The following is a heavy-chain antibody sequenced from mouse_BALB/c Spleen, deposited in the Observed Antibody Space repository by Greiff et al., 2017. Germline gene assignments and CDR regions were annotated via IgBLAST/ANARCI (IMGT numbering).Heavy chain of an antibody. D-gene: IGHD2-2*01. CDR1: GYTFTSYT. CDR3: ARSDGYDFAY. J-gene: IGHJ3*01. Sequence: QVQLQQSAAELARPGASVKMSCKASGYTFTSYTMHWVKQRPGQGLEWIGYINPSSGYTEYNQKFKDKTTLTADKSSSTAYMQLSSLTSEDSAVYYCARSDGYDFAYWGQGTLVTVSA. V-gene: IGHV1-4*02. CDR2: INPSSGYT.